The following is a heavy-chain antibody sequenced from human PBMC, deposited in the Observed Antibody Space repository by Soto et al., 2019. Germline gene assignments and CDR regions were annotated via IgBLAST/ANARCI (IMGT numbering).Heavy chain of an antibody. CDR1: GGSFTGYY. CDR3: VRGQPHRITIFEVVIRSYDYGMDV. D-gene: IGHD3-3*02. J-gene: IGHJ6*02. Sequence: QVQLQQWGAGLLKPSETLSLTCAVYGGSFTGYYWTWIRQTPGKGLEWIGEINYRGSSYYNPSLESPTSMAVDTSKTQFSLKLRSVTAADTAVYFCVRGQPHRITIFEVVIRSYDYGMDVWGQGTTVTVSS. V-gene: IGHV4-34*01. CDR2: INYRGSS.